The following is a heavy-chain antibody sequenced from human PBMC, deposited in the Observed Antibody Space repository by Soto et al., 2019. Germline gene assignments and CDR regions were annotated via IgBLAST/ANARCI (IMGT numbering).Heavy chain of an antibody. CDR1: GFTLSNYW. CDR2: INSDGSST. V-gene: IGHV3-74*01. J-gene: IGHJ5*02. D-gene: IGHD5-18*01. Sequence: EVQLVESGGGLVQPGGSLRLSCAASGFTLSNYWMHWVRQAPGKGLVWVSRINSDGSSTTYADSVKGRFTISRDSAKNTLYLQMNSLRAEDTAVYYCTRGPVDTSPGFDPWGQGTLVTVSS. CDR3: TRGPVDTSPGFDP.